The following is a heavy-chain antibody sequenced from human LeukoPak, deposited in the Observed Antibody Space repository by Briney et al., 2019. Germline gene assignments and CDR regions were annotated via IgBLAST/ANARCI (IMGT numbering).Heavy chain of an antibody. CDR2: ISGSGGST. CDR1: GFTFSSYA. D-gene: IGHD3-22*01. J-gene: IGHJ3*02. Sequence: GGSVRLSCAASGFTFSSYAMSWVRQAPGKGLEWVSAISGSGGSTYYADSVKGRFTISRDNSKNTLYLQMNSLRAEDTAVYYCAKDYYDSSGYPDAFDIWGQGTMVTVSS. CDR3: AKDYYDSSGYPDAFDI. V-gene: IGHV3-23*01.